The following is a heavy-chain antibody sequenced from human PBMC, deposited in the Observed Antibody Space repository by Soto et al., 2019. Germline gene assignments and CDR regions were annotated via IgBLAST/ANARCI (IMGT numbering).Heavy chain of an antibody. D-gene: IGHD3-10*01. CDR3: TRRRFGVRGVTTMDV. J-gene: IGHJ6*02. Sequence: PSETLSLTCTVSGGSVTSDEDYWTWIRQSPGKGLEWIGYISNSGSTGYNPSLKTRLSMSVDRSKNQFTLRLTSVTAADTAVYYCTRRRFGVRGVTTMDVWGPGTTVTVSS. CDR2: ISNSGST. V-gene: IGHV4-30-4*01. CDR1: GGSVTSDEDY.